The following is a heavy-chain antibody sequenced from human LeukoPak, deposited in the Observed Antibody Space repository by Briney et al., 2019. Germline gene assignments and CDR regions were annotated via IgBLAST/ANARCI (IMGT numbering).Heavy chain of an antibody. Sequence: GGSLRLSCAASGFTFSSYWMSWVRQAPGKGLEWVANIKQDGSEKYYVDSVKGRFTISRDNAKNSLYLQMNGLRAEDTAMYYCAKIAAAGTNWFDPWGQGTLVTVSS. CDR1: GFTFSSYW. D-gene: IGHD6-13*01. CDR2: IKQDGSEK. CDR3: AKIAAAGTNWFDP. J-gene: IGHJ5*02. V-gene: IGHV3-7*03.